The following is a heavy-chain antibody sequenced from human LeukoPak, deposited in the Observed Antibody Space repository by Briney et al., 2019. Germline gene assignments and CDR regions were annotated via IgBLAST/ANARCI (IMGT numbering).Heavy chain of an antibody. Sequence: GGPLRLSCAASGFTFSSYAMHWVRQAPGKGLEWVAVISYDGSNKYYADSVKGRFTISRDNSKNTLYLQMNSLRAEDTAVYYCARDTTSGYYYGSGNDWGQGTLVTVSS. CDR1: GFTFSSYA. D-gene: IGHD3-10*01. J-gene: IGHJ4*02. V-gene: IGHV3-30-3*01. CDR2: ISYDGSNK. CDR3: ARDTTSGYYYGSGND.